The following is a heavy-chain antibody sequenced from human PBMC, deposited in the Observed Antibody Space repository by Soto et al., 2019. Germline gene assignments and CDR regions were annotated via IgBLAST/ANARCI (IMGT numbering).Heavy chain of an antibody. V-gene: IGHV3-30*18. CDR1: GFTFSSYG. D-gene: IGHD1-26*01. J-gene: IGHJ4*02. Sequence: PGGSLRLSCAASGFTFSSYGMHWVRQAPGKGLEWVAVISYDGSNKYYADSVKGRFTISRDNSKNTLYLQMNSLRAEDTAVYYCEKDFTPVGATCDYWGQGTLVTVSS. CDR3: EKDFTPVGATCDY. CDR2: ISYDGSNK.